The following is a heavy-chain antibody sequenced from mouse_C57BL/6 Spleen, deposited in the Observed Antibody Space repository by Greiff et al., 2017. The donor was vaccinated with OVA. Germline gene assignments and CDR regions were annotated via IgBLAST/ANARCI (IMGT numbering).Heavy chain of an antibody. CDR3: TREEGLLDYFDY. J-gene: IGHJ2*01. CDR1: GYTFTDYE. V-gene: IGHV1-15*01. D-gene: IGHD1-1*01. Sequence: SGAELVRPGASVTLSCKASGYTFTDYEMHWVKQTPVHGLEWIGAIDPETGGTAYNQKFKGKAILTADKSSSTAYMELRSLTSEDSAVYYCTREEGLLDYFDYWGQGTTLTVSS. CDR2: IDPETGGT.